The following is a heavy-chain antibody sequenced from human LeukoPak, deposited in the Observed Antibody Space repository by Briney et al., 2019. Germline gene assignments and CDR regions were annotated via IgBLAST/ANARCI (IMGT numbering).Heavy chain of an antibody. CDR2: ISYDGSNK. CDR1: GFTFSSYG. Sequence: GGSLRPSCAASGFTFSSYGMHWVRQAPGKGLEWVAVISYDGSNKYYADSVKGRFTISRDNSKNTLYLQMNSLRAEDTAVYYCAKDFAALDYWGQGTLVTVSS. V-gene: IGHV3-30*18. CDR3: AKDFAALDY. J-gene: IGHJ4*02.